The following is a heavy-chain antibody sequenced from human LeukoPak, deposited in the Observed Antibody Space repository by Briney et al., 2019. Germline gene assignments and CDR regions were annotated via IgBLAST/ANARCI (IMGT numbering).Heavy chain of an antibody. CDR3: AREMERRITD. CDR2: IYYSGST. Sequence: PSETLSLTCTVSGGSVSSGSYYWSWIRQPPGKGLEWIGYIYYSGSTNYNPSLKSRVTISVDTSKNQFSLKLSSVTAADTAVYYCAREMERRITDWGQGTLVTVSS. V-gene: IGHV4-61*01. J-gene: IGHJ4*02. D-gene: IGHD1-1*01. CDR1: GGSVSSGSYY.